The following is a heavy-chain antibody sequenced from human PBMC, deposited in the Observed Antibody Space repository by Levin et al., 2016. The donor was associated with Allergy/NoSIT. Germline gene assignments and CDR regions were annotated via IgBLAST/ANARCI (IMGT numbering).Heavy chain of an antibody. CDR1: GFTFGDFA. V-gene: IGHV3-49*03. D-gene: IGHD1-26*01. CDR2: IKSKIYGAPP. Sequence: GESLKISCTGSGFTFGDFALSWFRQAPGKGPEWLGFIKSKIYGAPPEYAASLEGRFTISRDDSKSIAYLQMNNLKTADTAVYYCASVGKISDAFDVWGQGTLVTVSS. J-gene: IGHJ3*01. CDR3: ASVGKISDAFDV.